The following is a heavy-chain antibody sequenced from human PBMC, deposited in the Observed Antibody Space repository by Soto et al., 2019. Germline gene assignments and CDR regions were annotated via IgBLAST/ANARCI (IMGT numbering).Heavy chain of an antibody. CDR3: ARDRDYYDSSGYCDY. Sequence: PGGSLRLSCAASGFTFSSYEMNWVRQAPGKGLEWVSYISSSGSTIYYADSVKGRFTISRDNAKNSLYLQMNSLRAEDTAVYYCARDRDYYDSSGYCDYWGRGTLVTVSS. J-gene: IGHJ4*02. D-gene: IGHD3-22*01. V-gene: IGHV3-48*03. CDR1: GFTFSSYE. CDR2: ISSSGSTI.